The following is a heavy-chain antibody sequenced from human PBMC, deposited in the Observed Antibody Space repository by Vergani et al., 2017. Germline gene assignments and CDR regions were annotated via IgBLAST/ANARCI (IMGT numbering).Heavy chain of an antibody. J-gene: IGHJ4*02. CDR3: AKHFRGWGIDY. D-gene: IGHD3-16*01. Sequence: QVQLVESGGGVGRRGGSLRLSCATSGFTLSNYDMQWIRQGPGKGLEFVAFIQFDGSNQYYADSVKGRFTLSRDFSKNTLYLQMNSLRTDDTATYYCAKHFRGWGIDYWGQGTQVIVSS. CDR2: IQFDGSNQ. V-gene: IGHV3-30*02. CDR1: GFTLSNYD.